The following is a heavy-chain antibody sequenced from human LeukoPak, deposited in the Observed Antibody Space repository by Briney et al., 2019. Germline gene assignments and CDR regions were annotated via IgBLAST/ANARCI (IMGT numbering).Heavy chain of an antibody. CDR1: GGSISSDC. V-gene: IGHV4-59*01. D-gene: IGHD2-15*01. Sequence: ASDTLSLTCTVSGGSISSDCWSWLRQPPGKGGEWIGYIYYSGSTNYNPSLKSRVTISVDTSKNQFSLKLSSVTAADTAVYYCARDRGYCGGGSCYRWFDPWGQGTLVTVSS. CDR3: ARDRGYCGGGSCYRWFDP. J-gene: IGHJ5*02. CDR2: IYYSGST.